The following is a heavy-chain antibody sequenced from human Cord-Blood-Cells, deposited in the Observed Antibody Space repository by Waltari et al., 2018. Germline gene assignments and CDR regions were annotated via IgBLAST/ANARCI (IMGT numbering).Heavy chain of an antibody. V-gene: IGHV4-31*03. CDR3: ARARTGDDAFDI. D-gene: IGHD7-27*01. Sequence: QVQLQESGPGLVKPSQTLSLTCTVPGGSISSGGYYWSWIRQHPGKGLEWIGYIYYSGSTYYHPSLKSRVTISVDTSKNQFSLKLSSVTAADTAVYYCARARTGDDAFDIWGQGTMVTVSS. J-gene: IGHJ3*02. CDR1: GGSISSGGYY. CDR2: IYYSGST.